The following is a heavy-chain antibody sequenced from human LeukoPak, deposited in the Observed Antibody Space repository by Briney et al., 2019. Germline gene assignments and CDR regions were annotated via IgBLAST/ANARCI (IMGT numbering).Heavy chain of an antibody. CDR3: ARAPTVLVGYCSSASCQADY. D-gene: IGHD2-2*01. CDR2: ISGSSDYI. Sequence: PGGSLRLSCAASGFTFSTYSMNWVRQAPGKGLEWVSAISGSSDYIYYADSVKGRFTISRDNAKNSLFLQMNSLRAEDTAVYHCARAPTVLVGYCSSASCQADYWGQGTLVTVSS. V-gene: IGHV3-21*01. CDR1: GFTFSTYS. J-gene: IGHJ4*02.